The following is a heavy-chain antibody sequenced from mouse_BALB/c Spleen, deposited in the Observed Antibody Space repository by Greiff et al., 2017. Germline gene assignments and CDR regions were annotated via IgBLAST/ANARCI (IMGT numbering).Heavy chain of an antibody. CDR1: GFSLTGYG. D-gene: IGHD1-1*01. V-gene: IGHV2-6-7*01. J-gene: IGHJ4*01. Sequence: QVQLMESGPGLVAPSQSLAITCTVSGFSLTGYGVNWVRQPPGKGLEWLGMIWGDGSTDYNSALKSRLSISKDNSKSQVLLKMNSLQTDDTARYYCARDSYVSSYGYAMDYWGQGTSVTVSS. CDR2: IWGDGST. CDR3: ARDSYVSSYGYAMDY.